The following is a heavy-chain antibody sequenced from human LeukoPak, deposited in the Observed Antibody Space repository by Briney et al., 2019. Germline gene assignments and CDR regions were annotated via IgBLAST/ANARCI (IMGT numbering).Heavy chain of an antibody. CDR3: ARDRYYYDSSGSFSV. CDR2: IHTSGST. J-gene: IGHJ4*02. D-gene: IGHD3-22*01. CDR1: GDSISSYY. V-gene: IGHV4-4*07. Sequence: SETLSLTCTVSGDSISSYYWSWIRQPAGKGLEWVGRIHTSGSTNYNPSLKSRVTMSVDTSKNQFSLKLNSVTAADTAVYYCARDRYYYDSSGSFSVWGQGTLVTVSS.